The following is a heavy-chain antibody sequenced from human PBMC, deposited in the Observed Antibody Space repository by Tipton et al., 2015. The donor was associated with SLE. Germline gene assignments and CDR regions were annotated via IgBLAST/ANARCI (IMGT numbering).Heavy chain of an antibody. V-gene: IGHV4-39*07. Sequence: PSLTCTVSGGSISSGNYYWSWIRQPPGKGLEWIGEINHSGSTNYNPSLKSRVTISVDTSKNQFSLKLRSVTAADTAVYYCARGVAGLEDAFDIWGQGTMVTVSS. J-gene: IGHJ3*02. CDR1: GGSISSGNYY. CDR3: ARGVAGLEDAFDI. D-gene: IGHD3-3*01. CDR2: INHSGST.